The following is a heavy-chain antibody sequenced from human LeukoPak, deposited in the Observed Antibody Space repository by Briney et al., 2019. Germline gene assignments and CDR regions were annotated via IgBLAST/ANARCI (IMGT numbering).Heavy chain of an antibody. V-gene: IGHV4-34*01. J-gene: IGHJ4*02. CDR1: SGSFSGYY. CDR3: ARRPDAAAGYFDY. CDR2: INHSGST. Sequence: SETLSLTCAYSGSFSGYYWSWIRQSPGQGLEWIGEINHSGSTNYNPSLKSRVTISVDTSKNQFSLKLSSVTAADTAVYYCARRPDAAAGYFDYWGQGTLVTVSS. D-gene: IGHD6-13*01.